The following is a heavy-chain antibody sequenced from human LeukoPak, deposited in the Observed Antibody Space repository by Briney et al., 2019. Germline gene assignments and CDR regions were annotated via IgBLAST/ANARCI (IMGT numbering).Heavy chain of an antibody. CDR2: ISSSGGYI. CDR1: AFTFSSYS. Sequence: GGSLRLSCVASAFTFSSYSMNWVRQAPGKGLEWVSSISSSGGYIYYADSVKGRFTISRDNAKNSLYLQMNSLRAEDTAVYYCARDYYDSSCDYWGQGTLVTVSS. D-gene: IGHD3-22*01. CDR3: ARDYYDSSCDY. J-gene: IGHJ4*02. V-gene: IGHV3-21*01.